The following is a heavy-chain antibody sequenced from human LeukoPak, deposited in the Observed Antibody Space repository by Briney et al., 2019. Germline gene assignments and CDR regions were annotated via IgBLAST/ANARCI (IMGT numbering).Heavy chain of an antibody. V-gene: IGHV4-59*01. J-gene: IGHJ5*02. CDR3: ARTGTREFDP. D-gene: IGHD1-7*01. CDR1: GGSFSGYY. Sequence: PSETLSLTCAVYGGSFSGYYWSWIRQPPGKGLEWIGYIYYSGSTNYNPSLKSRVTISVDTSKNQFSLKLSSVTAADTAVYYCARTGTREFDPWGQGTLVTVSS. CDR2: IYYSGST.